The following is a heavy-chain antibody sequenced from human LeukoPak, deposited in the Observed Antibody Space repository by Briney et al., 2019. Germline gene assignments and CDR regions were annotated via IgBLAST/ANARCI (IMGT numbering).Heavy chain of an antibody. J-gene: IGHJ4*02. CDR2: ISVGDSDT. Sequence: GESLKIPCRGSGYTFSNYWIGWVRQMPGKGLEWMGIISVGDSDTRYSPSFQGQVTISDDKSISTAYLQWSSLEASDTAIYYCARGFGYAGNYFDSWGQGTLVTVSS. V-gene: IGHV5-51*01. CDR3: ARGFGYAGNYFDS. D-gene: IGHD5-18*01. CDR1: GYTFSNYW.